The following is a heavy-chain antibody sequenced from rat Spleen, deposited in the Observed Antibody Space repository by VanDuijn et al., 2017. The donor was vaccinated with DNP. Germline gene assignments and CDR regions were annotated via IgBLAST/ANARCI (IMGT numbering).Heavy chain of an antibody. CDR2: IISSGGST. D-gene: IGHD1-7*01. Sequence: EVQLVESGGDLVQPGGSLKLSCVASGFTFNNYWMTWIRQVPGKGLEWVASIISSGGSTYYPESVKGRFTISRDNAKSSLYLQMNSLRSEDTATYYCARHHGSPLGYWGQGVMVTVSS. CDR1: GFTFNNYW. J-gene: IGHJ2*01. CDR3: ARHHGSPLGY. V-gene: IGHV5-31*01.